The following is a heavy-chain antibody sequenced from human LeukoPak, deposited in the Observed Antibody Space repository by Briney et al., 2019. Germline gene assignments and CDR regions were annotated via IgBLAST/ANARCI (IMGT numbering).Heavy chain of an antibody. J-gene: IGHJ4*02. CDR2: ISWNSGSI. CDR1: GFTFDDYA. D-gene: IGHD6-19*01. CDR3: AKDTFTSEAGEFDY. Sequence: GGSLRLSCAASGFTFDDYAMHWVRQAPGKGLEWVSGISWNSGSIGYADSVKGRFTISRDNAKNSLYLQMNSLRAEDTALYYCAKDTFTSEAGEFDYWGQGTLVTVSS. V-gene: IGHV3-9*01.